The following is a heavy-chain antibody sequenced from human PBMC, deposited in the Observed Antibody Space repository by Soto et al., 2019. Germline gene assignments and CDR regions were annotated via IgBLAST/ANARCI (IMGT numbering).Heavy chain of an antibody. V-gene: IGHV4-30-2*01. D-gene: IGHD3-9*01. J-gene: IGHJ5*02. CDR3: ARGVLDILTGSHTWFDP. Sequence: QLQLQESGSGLVKPSQTLSLTCAVSGGSISSGGYSWSWIRQPPGKGLEWIGYIYHSGSTYYNPSLKSGVSISVDRSKNQCSLKLSSVTAADTAVYYCARGVLDILTGSHTWFDPWGQGTLVTVSS. CDR2: IYHSGST. CDR1: GGSISSGGYS.